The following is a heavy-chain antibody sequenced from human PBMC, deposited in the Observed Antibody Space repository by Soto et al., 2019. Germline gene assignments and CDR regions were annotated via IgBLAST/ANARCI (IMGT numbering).Heavy chain of an antibody. CDR1: GGSISSGGYY. Sequence: QVQLQESGPGLVKPSQTLSLTCTVSGGSISSGGYYWSWIRQHPGKGLEWIGYIYYSGSTYYNPSPKGRVTLTVNTSKNQFPLKLSSVTAADQAVYYCARSNFPWGQGTLGTVSS. CDR2: IYYSGST. V-gene: IGHV4-31*03. J-gene: IGHJ5*02. CDR3: ARSNFP. D-gene: IGHD4-4*01.